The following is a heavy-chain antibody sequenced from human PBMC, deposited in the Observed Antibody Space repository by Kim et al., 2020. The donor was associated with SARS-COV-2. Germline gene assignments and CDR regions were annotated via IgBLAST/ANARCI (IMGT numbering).Heavy chain of an antibody. CDR2: FYYSGST. J-gene: IGHJ3*02. CDR3: ARRSTGKNYAFDI. CDR1: AGSIRTSGSF. V-gene: IGHV4-39*01. Sequence: SETLSLTCSVSAGSIRTSGSFWDWIRQPPGKGLEWIGTFYYSGSTFYRPSLKGRVTISADTSKQQFSLKLTSVTAADSAVYYCARRSTGKNYAFDIWGQG.